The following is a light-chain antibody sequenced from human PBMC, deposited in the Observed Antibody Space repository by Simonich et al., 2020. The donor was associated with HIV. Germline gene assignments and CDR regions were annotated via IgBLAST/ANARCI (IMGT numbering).Light chain of an antibody. CDR2: KAS. Sequence: DIQMTQSPSTLSASVGDRATITCRASQSINSWLAWYQQQPGKAPKLLIYKASSLESGVPTRFSGSGSGTEFTLTISSLQPDDFATYYCQQYNSYPWTFGQGTKVEIK. V-gene: IGKV1-5*03. J-gene: IGKJ1*01. CDR3: QQYNSYPWT. CDR1: QSINSW.